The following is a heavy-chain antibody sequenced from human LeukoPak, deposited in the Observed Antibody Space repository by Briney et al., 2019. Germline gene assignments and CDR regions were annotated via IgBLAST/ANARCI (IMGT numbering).Heavy chain of an antibody. CDR2: IYYSGST. J-gene: IGHJ4*02. D-gene: IGHD3-10*01. CDR3: ARGTYYYGSGSYYTFYYFDY. CDR1: GGSISSSSYY. V-gene: IGHV4-39*07. Sequence: PSETLSLTCTVSGGSISSSSYYWGWIRQPPGKGLEWIGSIYYSGSTYYNPSLKSRVTISVDTSKNQFSLKLSSVTAADTAVYYCARGTYYYGSGSYYTFYYFDYWGQGTLVTVSS.